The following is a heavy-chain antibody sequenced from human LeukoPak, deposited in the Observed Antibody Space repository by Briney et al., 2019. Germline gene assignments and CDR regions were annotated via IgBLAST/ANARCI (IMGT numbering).Heavy chain of an antibody. Sequence: GGSLRLSCAASGFTFSSYSMNWVRQAPGKGLEWVSSISSSSSYIYYADSVKGRFTISRDNPKNSLSLQMNSLRAEDTAVYYCARDYLRLGDGWGQGTLVIVSS. CDR3: ARDYLRLGDG. D-gene: IGHD3-10*02. CDR1: GFTFSSYS. J-gene: IGHJ4*02. CDR2: ISSSSSYI. V-gene: IGHV3-21*01.